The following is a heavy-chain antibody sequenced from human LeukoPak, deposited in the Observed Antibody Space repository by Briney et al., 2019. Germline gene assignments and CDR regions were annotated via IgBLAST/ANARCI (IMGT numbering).Heavy chain of an antibody. D-gene: IGHD2-2*01. J-gene: IGHJ4*02. V-gene: IGHV3-11*04. CDR1: GFTCSDYY. Sequence: GGSLRLSCAGSGFTCSDYYMSWIRQAPGKGLEWVSYISSSGRTIYYADSVKGRFTTSRDNAKNSLYLQMNSLRAEDTAVYYCARADCSSSSCYELDYWGQGTLVTVSS. CDR2: ISSSGRTI. CDR3: ARADCSSSSCYELDY.